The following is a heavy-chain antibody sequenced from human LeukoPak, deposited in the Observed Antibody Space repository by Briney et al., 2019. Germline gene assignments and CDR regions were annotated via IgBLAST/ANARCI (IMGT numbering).Heavy chain of an antibody. D-gene: IGHD3-16*02. J-gene: IGHJ4*02. CDR3: ARRGNDYVWGSYRTIDY. CDR2: INHSGST. V-gene: IGHV4-34*01. Sequence: SETLSLTCAVYGGSFSGYYWSWIRQPPGKGLEWIGEINHSGSTNYNPSLKSRVTISVDTSKNQFSLKLSSVTAADTAVYYCARRGNDYVWGSYRTIDYWGQGTLVTVSS. CDR1: GGSFSGYY.